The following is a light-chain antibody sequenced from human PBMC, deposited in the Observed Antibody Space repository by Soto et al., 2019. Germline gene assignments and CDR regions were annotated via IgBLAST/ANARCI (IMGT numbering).Light chain of an antibody. Sequence: EIVLPQSPGTLSLSPGERATLSCRASQSVSSSYLAWYQQKPGQAPRLLIYGASSRATGIPDRFSGSGSGTEFNLTISSLQSEDFGVYYCQQYNNWPRATFGGGTKVDI. CDR1: QSVSSSY. V-gene: IGKV3-20*01. J-gene: IGKJ4*01. CDR2: GAS. CDR3: QQYNNWPRAT.